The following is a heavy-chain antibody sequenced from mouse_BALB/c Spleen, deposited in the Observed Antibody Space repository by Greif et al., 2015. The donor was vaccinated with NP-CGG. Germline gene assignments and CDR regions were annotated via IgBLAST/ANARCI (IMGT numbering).Heavy chain of an antibody. J-gene: IGHJ2*01. D-gene: IGHD2-3*01. CDR2: INPSTGYT. CDR3: AIYDGYCFDY. V-gene: IGHV1-7*01. Sequence: QVHVKQSGAELAKPGASVKMSCKASGYTFTSYWMHWVKQRPGQGLEWIGYINPSTGYTEYNQKFKDKATLTADKSSSTAYMQLSSLTPEDSAVYYCAIYDGYCFDYWGQGTTLTVSS. CDR1: GYTFTSYW.